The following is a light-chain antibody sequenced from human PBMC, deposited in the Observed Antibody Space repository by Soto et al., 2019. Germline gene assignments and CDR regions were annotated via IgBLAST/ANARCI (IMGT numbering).Light chain of an antibody. Sequence: AIRMTQSPSSFSASTGDRVTITCRASQGISSYLAWYQQKPGKAPKLLIYAASTLQSGVPSRFSGSGSGTDFTLTISCLQSEDFATSYCQQYYSYPFTFGPGTQVDIK. CDR3: QQYYSYPFT. J-gene: IGKJ3*01. V-gene: IGKV1-8*01. CDR2: AAS. CDR1: QGISSY.